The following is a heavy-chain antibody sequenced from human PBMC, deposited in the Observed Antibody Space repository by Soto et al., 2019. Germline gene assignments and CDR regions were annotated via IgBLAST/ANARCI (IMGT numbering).Heavy chain of an antibody. V-gene: IGHV4-30-4*01. Sequence: SETLSLTCTVSGGSISSGDYYWSWIRQPPGKGLEWIGYIYYSGSTYYNPSLKSRVTISVDTSKNQFSLKLSSVTAADTAVYYCARDSTGYYYDSSGSYYGMGVWGQGTTVTVSS. CDR2: IYYSGST. J-gene: IGHJ6*02. CDR1: GGSISSGDYY. CDR3: ARDSTGYYYDSSGSYYGMGV. D-gene: IGHD3-22*01.